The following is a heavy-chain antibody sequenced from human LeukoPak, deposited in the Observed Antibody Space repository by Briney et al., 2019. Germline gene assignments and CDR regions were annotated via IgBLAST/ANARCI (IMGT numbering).Heavy chain of an antibody. CDR3: ARVARGVKERYYFDY. D-gene: IGHD3-10*01. J-gene: IGHJ4*02. CDR2: INPNSGGT. CDR1: GYTFTGYY. Sequence: ASVKVSCKASGYTFTGYYMHWVRQAPGQGLEWMGWINPNSGGTNYAQKFQGWVTMTRDTSISTAYMELSRLRSDDTAVYYCARVARGVKERYYFDYWGQGTLVTVSS. V-gene: IGHV1-2*04.